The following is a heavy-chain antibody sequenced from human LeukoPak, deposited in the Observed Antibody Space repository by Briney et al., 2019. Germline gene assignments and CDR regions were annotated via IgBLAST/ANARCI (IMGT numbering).Heavy chain of an antibody. Sequence: SETLSLTCAVYGGSISSYYWSWIRQPPGKGLEWIGYIYYSGSTNYNPSLKSRVTISVDTSKNQFSLKLSSVTAADTAVYYCARVSPYNWFDPWGQGTLVTVSS. CDR1: GGSISSYY. CDR2: IYYSGST. J-gene: IGHJ5*02. CDR3: ARVSPYNWFDP. V-gene: IGHV4-59*01.